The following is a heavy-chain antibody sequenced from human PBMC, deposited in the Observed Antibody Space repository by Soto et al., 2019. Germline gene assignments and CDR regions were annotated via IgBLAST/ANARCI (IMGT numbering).Heavy chain of an antibody. CDR2: IYHSGST. CDR1: GGSISSSNW. J-gene: IGHJ4*02. CDR3: ARGYYGSGRSDY. D-gene: IGHD3-10*01. V-gene: IGHV4-4*02. Sequence: SETLSLTCTVSGGSISSSNWWNWVRQPPGKGLEWIGEIYHSGSTNYNPSLKSRVTISVDKSKNQFSLKLNSVTAADTAVYYCARGYYGSGRSDYWGQGTLVTVSS.